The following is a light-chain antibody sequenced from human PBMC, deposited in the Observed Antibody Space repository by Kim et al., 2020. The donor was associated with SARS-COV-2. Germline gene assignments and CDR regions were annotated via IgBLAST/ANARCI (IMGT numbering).Light chain of an antibody. V-gene: IGLV6-57*03. CDR3: QSYEDLFVV. CDR1: SGSIATRY. Sequence: ISRTPSSGSIATRYVQWYQQPPGSAHITVIYEDDQRPSDVPDLFSGSVDVSSNSASLIISGLETEDEADYYCQSYEDLFVVFGGGTRLTVL. J-gene: IGLJ3*02. CDR2: EDD.